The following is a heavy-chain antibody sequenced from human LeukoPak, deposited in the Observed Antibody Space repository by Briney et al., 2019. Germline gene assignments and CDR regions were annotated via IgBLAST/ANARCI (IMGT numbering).Heavy chain of an antibody. D-gene: IGHD2-2*02. CDR2: ISAYNGNT. CDR1: GYTFTSYG. Sequence: ASVKVSCKASGYTFTSYGISWVRQAPGQGLEWMGWISAYNGNTNYAQKLQGRVTMTTDTSTSTAYMELRSLRSDDTAVYYCARDKYCSSTSGYTGFDYWGQGTLVTVSS. J-gene: IGHJ4*02. CDR3: ARDKYCSSTSGYTGFDY. V-gene: IGHV1-18*01.